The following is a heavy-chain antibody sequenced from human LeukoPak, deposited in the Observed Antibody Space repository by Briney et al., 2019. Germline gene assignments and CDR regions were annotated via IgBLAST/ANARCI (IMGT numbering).Heavy chain of an antibody. CDR3: ARGSYSSGWRFDY. D-gene: IGHD6-19*01. CDR1: GFTFSSYA. J-gene: IGHJ4*02. Sequence: PGGSLRLSCAASGFTFSSYAMSWVRQAPGKGLEWVSAISGSGGSTYYADSVKGRFTISRDNAKNSLYLQMNSLRAEDTAVYYCARGSYSSGWRFDYWGQGTLVTVSS. CDR2: ISGSGGST. V-gene: IGHV3-23*01.